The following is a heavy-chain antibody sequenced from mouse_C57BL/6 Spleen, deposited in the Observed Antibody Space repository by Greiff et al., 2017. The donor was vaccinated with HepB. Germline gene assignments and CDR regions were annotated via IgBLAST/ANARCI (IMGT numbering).Heavy chain of an antibody. CDR3: ATYSNYPHWYFDV. D-gene: IGHD2-5*01. CDR2: IDPSDSYT. CDR1: GYTFTSYW. Sequence: VQLQQPGAELVKPGASVKLSCKASGYTFTSYWMQWVKQRPGQGLEWIGEIDPSDSYTNYNQKFKGKATLTVDTSSSTAYMQLSSLTSEDSAVYYCATYSNYPHWYFDVWGTGTTVTVSS. V-gene: IGHV1-50*01. J-gene: IGHJ1*03.